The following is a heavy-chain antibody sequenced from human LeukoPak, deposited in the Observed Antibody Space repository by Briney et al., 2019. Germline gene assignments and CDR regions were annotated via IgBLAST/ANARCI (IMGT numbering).Heavy chain of an antibody. CDR3: ARELRSAWYYFDY. CDR1: GFTFSSYS. J-gene: IGHJ4*02. CDR2: ISSSSTYI. Sequence: GGSLRLSCAASGFTFSSYSMNWVRQAPGKGLEWVSSISSSSTYIYYADSVKGRFTISRDNAKNSLYLQTNSLRAEDTAVYYCARELRSAWYYFDYWGQGTLVTVSS. D-gene: IGHD6-19*01. V-gene: IGHV3-21*01.